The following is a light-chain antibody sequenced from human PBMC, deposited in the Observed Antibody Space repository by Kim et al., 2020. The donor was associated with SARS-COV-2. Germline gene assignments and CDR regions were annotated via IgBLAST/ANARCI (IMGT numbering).Light chain of an antibody. CDR1: KLGDKY. V-gene: IGLV3-1*01. J-gene: IGLJ2*01. Sequence: VSVSPGQIASITCSGDKLGDKYACWYQQKPGQSPVLVIYQDSKRPSGIPERFSGSNSGNTATLTISGTQAMDEADYYCQAWDSSVVFGGGTQLTVL. CDR2: QDS. CDR3: QAWDSSVV.